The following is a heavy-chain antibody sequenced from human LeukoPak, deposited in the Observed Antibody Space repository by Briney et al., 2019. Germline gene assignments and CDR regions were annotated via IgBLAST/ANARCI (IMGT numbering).Heavy chain of an antibody. D-gene: IGHD3-22*01. CDR2: IYYSGST. Sequence: PGGSLRLSCAASGFTFSSYWMSWVRQPPGKGLEWIGSIYYSGSTYYNPSLKSRVTISVDTSKNQFSLKLSSVTAADTAVYYCAWTNYYDSSGYYIAPPYYFDYWGQGTLVTVSS. J-gene: IGHJ4*02. CDR3: AWTNYYDSSGYYIAPPYYFDY. CDR1: GFTFSSYW. V-gene: IGHV4-39*01.